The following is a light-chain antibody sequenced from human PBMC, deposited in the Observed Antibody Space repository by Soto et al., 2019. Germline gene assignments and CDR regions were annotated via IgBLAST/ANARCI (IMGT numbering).Light chain of an antibody. Sequence: QSVLTQPASVSGSPGRSITISCTGTSSDVGSHNLVSWYQQHPGQAPKLMIYEVSKRPLGVSARFSASKSGNTASLTISGLQAEDEADYYCCSYGGSRAVFGGGTQLTV. J-gene: IGLJ7*01. CDR2: EVS. V-gene: IGLV2-23*02. CDR3: CSYGGSRAV. CDR1: SSDVGSHNL.